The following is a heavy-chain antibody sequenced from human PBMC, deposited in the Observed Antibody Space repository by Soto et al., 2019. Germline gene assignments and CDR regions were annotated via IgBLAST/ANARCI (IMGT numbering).Heavy chain of an antibody. J-gene: IGHJ4*02. CDR3: ATDPIPSDSSGPQPY. CDR1: GFTFSSYA. V-gene: IGHV3-23*01. CDR2: ISGSGGST. Sequence: GGSLRLSCAASGFTFSSYAMSWVRQAPGKGLGWVSAISGSGGSTYYADSVKGRFTISRDNSKNTLYLQMNSLRAEDTAVYYCATDPIPSDSSGPQPYWGQGTLVTVSS. D-gene: IGHD3-22*01.